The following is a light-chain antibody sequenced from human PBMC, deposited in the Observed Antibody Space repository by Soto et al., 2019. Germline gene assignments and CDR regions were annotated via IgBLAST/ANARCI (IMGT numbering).Light chain of an antibody. Sequence: EIVMTQSPATLSVSPGERVTLSCRASQSVSSSYLASYQQKPRQAPRLLIYGASSRATGIPDRFSGSGSATDFTLTISRLETEDFAAYYCQQYGSSPTITFGQGTKVDIK. V-gene: IGKV3-20*01. CDR1: QSVSSSY. CDR3: QQYGSSPTIT. J-gene: IGKJ1*01. CDR2: GAS.